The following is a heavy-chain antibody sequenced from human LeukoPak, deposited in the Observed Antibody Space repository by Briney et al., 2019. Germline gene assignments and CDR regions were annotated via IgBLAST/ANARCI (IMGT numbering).Heavy chain of an antibody. CDR2: IYTSGST. Sequence: SETLSLTCTVSGGSISAYYWSWIRQPAGKGLEWIGRIYTSGSTNYNPSLKSRVTMSLDTSKNQFSLKLRSVTAADTALYYCARNRSEPLGNGGSFDSWGQGTLVTVSS. J-gene: IGHJ4*02. D-gene: IGHD3-16*01. CDR3: ARNRSEPLGNGGSFDS. CDR1: GGSISAYY. V-gene: IGHV4-4*07.